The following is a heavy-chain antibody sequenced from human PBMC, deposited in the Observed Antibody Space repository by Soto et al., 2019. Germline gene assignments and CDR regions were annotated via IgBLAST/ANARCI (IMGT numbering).Heavy chain of an antibody. D-gene: IGHD7-27*01. CDR3: AKEVSLGSTVDLGY. Sequence: GVSLRLSCAASGFTFSIFAMSWVRQSPGKGLEWVSTISGSGGSTYYADAVKGRFTIPRDNSMGTLYLQMKSLRVEDAAIYYCAKEVSLGSTVDLGYWGQGALVTVSS. CDR1: GFTFSIFA. CDR2: ISGSGGST. V-gene: IGHV3-23*01. J-gene: IGHJ4*02.